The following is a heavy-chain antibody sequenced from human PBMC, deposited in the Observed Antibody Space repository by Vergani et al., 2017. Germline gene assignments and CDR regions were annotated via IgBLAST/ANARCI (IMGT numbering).Heavy chain of an antibody. CDR1: GDSIISRSYS. Sequence: QVQLQESGPGLVKASETLSLTCTVSGDSIISRSYSGWIRQPPGKGLEWIGSIYNSGNGDSSSSLKSRVTISADTSKNQFSLGLTSVTAADTAVYYCASGKYYSDSTSHFRGRYFDVWGRGTLVTVPS. CDR2: IYNSGNG. CDR3: ASGKYYSDSTSHFRGRYFDV. J-gene: IGHJ2*01. V-gene: IGHV4-39*01. D-gene: IGHD3-16*01.